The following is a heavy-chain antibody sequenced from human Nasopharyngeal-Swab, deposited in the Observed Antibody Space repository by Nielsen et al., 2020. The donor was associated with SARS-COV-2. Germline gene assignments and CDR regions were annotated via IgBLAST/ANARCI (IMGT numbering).Heavy chain of an antibody. J-gene: IGHJ6*02. Sequence: GESLKISCAASGFTFSSYWMSWVRQAPGKGLEWVANIKQDGSEKYYVDSVKGRFTISRDNAKNSLYPQMNSLRAEDTAVYYCAREGRSGYYYYYYYGMDVWGQGTTVTVSS. D-gene: IGHD3-22*01. CDR2: IKQDGSEK. CDR1: GFTFSSYW. CDR3: AREGRSGYYYYYYYGMDV. V-gene: IGHV3-7*01.